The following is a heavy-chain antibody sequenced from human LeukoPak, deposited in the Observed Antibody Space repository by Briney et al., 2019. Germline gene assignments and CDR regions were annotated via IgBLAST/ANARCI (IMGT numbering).Heavy chain of an antibody. CDR1: GGSISSGGYY. V-gene: IGHV4-39*01. CDR3: ARHGRFIGFLQFDP. D-gene: IGHD2-15*01. CDR2: IYYSGST. J-gene: IGHJ5*02. Sequence: SETLSLTCTVSGGSISSGGYYWSWIRQHPGKGLEWIGSIYYSGSTYYNPSLKSRVTISVDTSKNQFSLKLSSVTAADTAVYYCARHGRFIGFLQFDPWGQGTLVTVSS.